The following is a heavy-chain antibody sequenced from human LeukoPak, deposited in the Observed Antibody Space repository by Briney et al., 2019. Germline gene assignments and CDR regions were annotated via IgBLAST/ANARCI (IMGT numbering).Heavy chain of an antibody. V-gene: IGHV1-2*02. D-gene: IGHD1-26*01. J-gene: IGHJ5*02. CDR2: INPNSGGT. CDR1: GYTFTGYY. Sequence: ASVKVSCKASGYTFTGYYMHCVRQAPGQGLEWMGWINPNSGGTNYAQKFQGRVTMTRDTSISTAYMELSRLRSDDTAVYYCARDLSLGIFWERRNWFDPWGQGTLVTVSS. CDR3: ARDLSLGIFWERRNWFDP.